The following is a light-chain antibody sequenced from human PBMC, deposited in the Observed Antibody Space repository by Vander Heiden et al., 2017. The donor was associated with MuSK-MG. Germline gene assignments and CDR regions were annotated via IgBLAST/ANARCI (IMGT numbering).Light chain of an antibody. V-gene: IGKV3-20*01. J-gene: IGKJ4*01. CDR2: GAS. CDR1: ESVRSNS. CDR3: QQYGRKTLT. Sequence: EIVLTQSPGTLSLSPGERATLSCRASESVRSNSLAWYQQRPGQAPRLLIYGASRRAAAVPDRFSGSASGTDFALTISGLEPEDCAVYYCQQYGRKTLTLGGGTKVEIK.